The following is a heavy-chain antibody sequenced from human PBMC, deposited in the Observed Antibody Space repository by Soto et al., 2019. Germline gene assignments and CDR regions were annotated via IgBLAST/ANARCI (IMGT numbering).Heavy chain of an antibody. Sequence: LRLSCTASGFTFGDYAMSWVRQAPGKGLEWVGFIRSKAYGGTTEYAAYVKGRFTISRDDSKSIAYLQMNSLKTEDTAVYYCTRSLGYCSSTSCYNNYYYGMDVWGQGTTVTVSS. CDR1: GFTFGDYA. D-gene: IGHD2-2*02. CDR3: TRSLGYCSSTSCYNNYYYGMDV. J-gene: IGHJ6*02. CDR2: IRSKAYGGTT. V-gene: IGHV3-49*04.